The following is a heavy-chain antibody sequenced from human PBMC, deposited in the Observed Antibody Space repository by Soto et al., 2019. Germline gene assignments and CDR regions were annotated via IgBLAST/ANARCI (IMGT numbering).Heavy chain of an antibody. D-gene: IGHD1-26*01. V-gene: IGHV1-69*13. CDR3: ARPPRMGELYYFDY. Sequence: ASVKVSCKASGGTFSSYAISWVRQAPGQGLEWMGGIIPIFGTANYAQKFQGRVTITADESTSTAYMELSSLRSEDTAVYYCARPPRMGELYYFDYWGQGTLVTVSS. CDR2: IIPIFGTA. CDR1: GGTFSSYA. J-gene: IGHJ4*02.